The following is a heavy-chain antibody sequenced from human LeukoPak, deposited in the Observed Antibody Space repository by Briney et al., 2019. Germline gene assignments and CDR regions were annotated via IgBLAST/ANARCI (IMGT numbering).Heavy chain of an antibody. D-gene: IGHD1-26*01. CDR1: GFTFSSYS. CDR2: ISSSSSTI. J-gene: IGHJ5*02. V-gene: IGHV3-48*04. CDR3: ARGELTNWFDP. Sequence: ASLRLSCAASGFTFSSYSMNWVRQAPGKGQERVSYISSSSSTIYYAESVKGRFTISRDNAKNSLYLQMNSLRAEDTAVYYCARGELTNWFDPWGQGTLVTVSS.